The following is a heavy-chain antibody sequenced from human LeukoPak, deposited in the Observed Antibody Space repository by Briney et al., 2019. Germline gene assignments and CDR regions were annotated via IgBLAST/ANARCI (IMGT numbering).Heavy chain of an antibody. D-gene: IGHD6-13*01. J-gene: IGHJ6*02. CDR3: AREGRYEYSSSWYGSPGMDV. CDR1: GGSISSGGYY. CDR2: IYYSGST. V-gene: IGHV4-31*03. Sequence: SSETLSLTCTVSGGSISSGGYYWSWIRQHPGKGLEWIGYIYYSGSTYYNPSLKSRVTISVDTSKNQFSLKLSSVTAADTAVYYCAREGRYEYSSSWYGSPGMDVWGQGTTVTVSS.